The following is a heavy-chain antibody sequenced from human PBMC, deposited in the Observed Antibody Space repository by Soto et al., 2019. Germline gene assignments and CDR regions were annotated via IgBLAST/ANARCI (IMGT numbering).Heavy chain of an antibody. CDR3: ARAFPRRAASGTRRYYGMDV. Sequence: QVQLVESGGGVVQPGRSLRLSCAASGFTFSSYGMHWVRQAPGKGLEWVAVIWYDGSNKYYADSVKGRFTISRDNFKYSLYLQMNSLRAEDTAVYYCARAFPRRAASGTRRYYGMDVWGQGTTVTVSS. J-gene: IGHJ6*02. D-gene: IGHD6-13*01. CDR2: IWYDGSNK. V-gene: IGHV3-33*01. CDR1: GFTFSSYG.